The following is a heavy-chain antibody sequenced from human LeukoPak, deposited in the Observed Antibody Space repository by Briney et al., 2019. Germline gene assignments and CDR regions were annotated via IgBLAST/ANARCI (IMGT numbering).Heavy chain of an antibody. D-gene: IGHD6-19*01. CDR3: ARIPTNAVPSAHNGFDI. V-gene: IGHV4-38-2*02. J-gene: IGHJ3*02. CDR2: IYHRGST. Sequence: PSETLSLTCTVSNYSISSNYYWGWIRQPPGKGLEWIGTIYHRGSTYYNPSLKSRVTISVDTSKNQFSLRLNSVTAADTSIYYCARIPTNAVPSAHNGFDIWGQGTMLTVSS. CDR1: NYSISSNYY.